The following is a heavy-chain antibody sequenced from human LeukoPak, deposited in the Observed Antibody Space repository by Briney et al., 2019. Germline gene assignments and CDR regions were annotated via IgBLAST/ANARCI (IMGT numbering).Heavy chain of an antibody. CDR2: IKQDGSEK. J-gene: IGHJ4*02. CDR1: GFTFDDYG. Sequence: GGSLRLSCAASGFTFDDYGMSWVRQAPGKGLEWVANIKQDGSEKYYVDSVKGRFTISRDNAKNSLYLQMNSLRAEDTAVYYCGRAVSTGTVDYWGQGTLVTVSS. D-gene: IGHD1-1*01. CDR3: GRAVSTGTVDY. V-gene: IGHV3-7*01.